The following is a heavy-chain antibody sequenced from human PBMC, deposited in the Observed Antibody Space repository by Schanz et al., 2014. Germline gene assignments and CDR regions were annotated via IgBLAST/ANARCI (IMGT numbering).Heavy chain of an antibody. CDR1: GFAVDNYY. CDR3: AKSDAFDI. V-gene: IGHV3-66*01. CDR2: IGTSGGT. Sequence: EVQLVASGGGLVQPGGSLRLSCAASGFAVDNYYMSCVRQAPGRGLEWVSTIGTSGGTNYAESVKGRFTISRDNAKNTLYLQMNSLRAEDTAVYYCAKSDAFDIWGQGTLVTVSS. J-gene: IGHJ3*02.